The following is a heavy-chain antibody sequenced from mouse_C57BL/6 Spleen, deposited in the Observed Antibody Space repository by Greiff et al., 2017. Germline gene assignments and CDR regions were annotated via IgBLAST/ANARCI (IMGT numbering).Heavy chain of an antibody. CDR3: AGGGSDRFAY. CDR2: ISDGGSYT. Sequence: EVKLVESGGGLVKPGGSLKLSCAASGFTFSSYAMSWVRQTPEKRLEWVATISDGGSYTYYPDNVKGRITISRDNAKNNLYLQMSHLKSEDTAMYYCAGGGSDRFAYWGQGTLVTVSA. J-gene: IGHJ3*01. CDR1: GFTFSSYA. D-gene: IGHD1-1*01. V-gene: IGHV5-4*03.